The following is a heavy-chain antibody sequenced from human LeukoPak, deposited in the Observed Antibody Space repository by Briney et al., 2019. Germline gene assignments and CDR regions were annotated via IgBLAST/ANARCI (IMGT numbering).Heavy chain of an antibody. CDR1: GGSFSGYY. CDR3: ARGYGQPPPISSYSSSWNSYYYYGMDV. Sequence: SETLSLTCAVYGGSFSGYYWSWIRQPPGKGLEWIGEINHSGSTNYNPSLKSRVTISVDTSKNQFSLKLSSVTAADTAVYYCARGYGQPPPISSYSSSWNSYYYYGMDVWGQGTTVTVSS. J-gene: IGHJ6*02. D-gene: IGHD6-13*01. CDR2: INHSGST. V-gene: IGHV4-34*01.